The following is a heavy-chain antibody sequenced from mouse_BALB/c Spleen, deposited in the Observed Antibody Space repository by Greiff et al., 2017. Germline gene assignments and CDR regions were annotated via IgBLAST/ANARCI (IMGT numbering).Heavy chain of an antibody. J-gene: IGHJ2*01. D-gene: IGHD2-1*01. Sequence: DVKLVESGGGLVQPGGSLRLSCATSGFTFTDYYMSWVRQPPGKALEWLGFIRNKANGYTTEYSASVKGRFTISRDNPQSILYLQMNTLRAEDSATYYCARGKATMDYWGQGTTLTVSS. CDR3: ARGKATMDY. CDR1: GFTFTDYY. V-gene: IGHV7-3*02. CDR2: IRNKANGYTT.